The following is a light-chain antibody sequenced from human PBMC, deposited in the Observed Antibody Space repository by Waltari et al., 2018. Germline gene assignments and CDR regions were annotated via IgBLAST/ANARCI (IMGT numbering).Light chain of an antibody. V-gene: IGKV3-15*01. CDR2: GAS. J-gene: IGKJ5*01. Sequence: EIVMTQSPATLSVSPGERDTLSCRASQSVSSDLPWYQQKPGQAPRLLIYGASTRATGIPARFSGSGSGTEVTLTISSLQSEDFAVYYCQQYNNWPITFGQGTRLEIK. CDR1: QSVSSD. CDR3: QQYNNWPIT.